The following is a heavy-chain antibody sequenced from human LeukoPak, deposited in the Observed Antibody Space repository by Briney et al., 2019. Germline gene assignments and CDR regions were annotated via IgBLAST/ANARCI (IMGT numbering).Heavy chain of an antibody. J-gene: IGHJ5*02. V-gene: IGHV4-59*01. CDR2: ISYSGTT. CDR3: ARSALVRGVST. D-gene: IGHD3-10*01. CDR1: GDSMSNFH. Sequence: SETLSLTCTVSGDSMSNFHWTWIRQPPGKELEWIGSISYSGTTDYNPSLKGRVTMSVDTSKKQYFLKLNSVTAADTAVFYCARSALVRGVSTWGQGTPVTVSS.